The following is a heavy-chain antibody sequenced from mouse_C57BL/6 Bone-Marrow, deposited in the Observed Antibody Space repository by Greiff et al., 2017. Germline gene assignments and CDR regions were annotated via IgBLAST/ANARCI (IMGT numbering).Heavy chain of an antibody. CDR2: IYPSDSET. D-gene: IGHD1-1*02. J-gene: IGHJ4*01. V-gene: IGHV1-61*01. CDR1: AYTFTSYW. CDR3: ALWYFYAMDY. Sequence: QVQLQQPGAELVRPGSSVKLSCKASAYTFTSYWMDWVKQRPGQGLEWIGNIYPSDSETHYNQKFKDKATLTVDKSSSTAYMQLSSLTSEDSAVYYCALWYFYAMDYWGQGTSVTVSS.